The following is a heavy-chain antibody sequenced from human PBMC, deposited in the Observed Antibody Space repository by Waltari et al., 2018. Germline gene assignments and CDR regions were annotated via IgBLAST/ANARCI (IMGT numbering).Heavy chain of an antibody. D-gene: IGHD5-18*01. CDR1: GGSFSGYY. V-gene: IGHV4-34*01. J-gene: IGHJ4*02. CDR2: INHSGST. CDR3: AHRSGYSYGFVDY. Sequence: QVQLQQWGAGLLKPSETLSLTCAVYGGSFSGYYWSWIRQPPGKGLEWIGEINHSGSTNYNPSLKSRVTISVDTSKNQFSLKLSSVTAADTAVYYCAHRSGYSYGFVDYWGQGTLVTVSS.